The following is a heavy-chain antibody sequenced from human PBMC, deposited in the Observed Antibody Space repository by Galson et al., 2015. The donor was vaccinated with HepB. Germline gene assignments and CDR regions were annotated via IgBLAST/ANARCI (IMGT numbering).Heavy chain of an antibody. V-gene: IGHV4-4*01. D-gene: IGHD3-10*01. J-gene: IGHJ4*02. CDR3: ARAKEGRGYFDY. CDR1: GDSISNDRW. CDR2: AYHSGGT. Sequence: TLSLTCAVSGDSISNDRWWSWVRQPPGEGLEWIGEAYHSGGTNYRPSLKSRVTISVDKSKNQFSLKLTSVTAADTAVYCCARAKEGRGYFDYWGQGTLVTVSS.